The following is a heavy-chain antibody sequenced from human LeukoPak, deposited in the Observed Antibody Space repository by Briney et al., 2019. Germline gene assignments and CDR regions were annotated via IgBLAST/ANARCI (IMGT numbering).Heavy chain of an antibody. D-gene: IGHD6-13*01. CDR2: ISYDGSNK. CDR3: ARDRGAGGTCYLDY. Sequence: GGSLRLSCAASGFTFSSYGMHWVRQAPGRGLEWVAGISYDGSNKDYADSVKDRFTISRDNSKNTLYLQMNSLRAEDTAVYYCARDRGAGGTCYLDYWGQGTLVTVSS. CDR1: GFTFSSYG. V-gene: IGHV3-30-3*01. J-gene: IGHJ4*02.